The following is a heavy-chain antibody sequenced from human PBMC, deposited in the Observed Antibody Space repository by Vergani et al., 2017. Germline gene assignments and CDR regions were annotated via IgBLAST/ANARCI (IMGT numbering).Heavy chain of an antibody. J-gene: IGHJ6*03. CDR1: GGSISSYY. Sequence: QVQLQESGPGLVKPSETLSLTCTVSGGSISSYYWSWIRQPPGKGLEWIGYIYYSGSTNYNPSLKSRVTISVDTSKNQFSLKLSSVTAADTAVYYCARVGDCSSTSCYPTRSLGYYYYYMDVWGNGTTVTVSS. CDR3: ARVGDCSSTSCYPTRSLGYYYYYMDV. CDR2: IYYSGST. D-gene: IGHD2-2*01. V-gene: IGHV4-59*01.